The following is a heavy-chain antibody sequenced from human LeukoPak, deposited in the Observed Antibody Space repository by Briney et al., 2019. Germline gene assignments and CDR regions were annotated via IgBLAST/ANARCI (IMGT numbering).Heavy chain of an antibody. J-gene: IGHJ3*01. D-gene: IGHD3-22*01. CDR1: GYTFTSYY. V-gene: IGHV1-46*01. CDR2: INPSGGTT. Sequence: ASVKVSCKASGYTFTSYYMHWVRQAPGQGLEWMGIINPSGGTTSYAQKFQGRVTMTRDTSTSTVYMELSSLKSEDTAAYYCAREMLGSYDSSGYYALGVWGQGTKVTVSS. CDR3: AREMLGSYDSSGYYALGV.